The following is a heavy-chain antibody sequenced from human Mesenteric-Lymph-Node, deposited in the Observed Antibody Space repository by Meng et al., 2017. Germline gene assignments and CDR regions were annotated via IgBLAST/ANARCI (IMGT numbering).Heavy chain of an antibody. CDR2: INHSGST. Sequence: QVQLQQWGAGLLKSSETLSLTYAVYGGPFSGYYWSWIRQPPGKGLEWIGEINHSGSTNYNPSLKSRVTISVDTSKNQFSLKLSSVTAADTAVYYCARGNTIVPAAMGDYWGQGTLVTVSS. CDR3: ARGNTIVPAAMGDY. V-gene: IGHV4-34*01. D-gene: IGHD2-2*01. CDR1: GGPFSGYY. J-gene: IGHJ4*02.